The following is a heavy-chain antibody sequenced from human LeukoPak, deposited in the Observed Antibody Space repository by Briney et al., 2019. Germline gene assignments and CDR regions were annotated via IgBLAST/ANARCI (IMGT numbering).Heavy chain of an antibody. CDR2: IIPLFGIA. Sequence: SVKVSCKASEGTFSSYAISWVRQAPGQGLEWMGRIIPLFGIANYAQKFQGRVTITTDKSTSTAYMELSSLSSEDTAVYYCATNVVGATDYWGQGTLVTVSS. CDR3: ATNVVGATDY. V-gene: IGHV1-69*04. CDR1: EGTFSSYA. D-gene: IGHD1-26*01. J-gene: IGHJ4*02.